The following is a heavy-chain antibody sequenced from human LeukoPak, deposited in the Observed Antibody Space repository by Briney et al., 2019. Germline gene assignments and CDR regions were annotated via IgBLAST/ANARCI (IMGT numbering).Heavy chain of an antibody. CDR1: GASVSNNNYY. CDR2: IYYSGTT. J-gene: IGHJ3*02. Sequence: SGTLSLTCTVSGASVSNNNYYWGWLRQPPGKGLEWIASIYYSGTTYYNPSLKSRVTISVDTSKNHLSLILSSVTAADTAVYYCAPGGYIGYGHAFDIWGQGTMVTVSS. V-gene: IGHV4-39*07. CDR3: APGGYIGYGHAFDI. D-gene: IGHD5-12*01.